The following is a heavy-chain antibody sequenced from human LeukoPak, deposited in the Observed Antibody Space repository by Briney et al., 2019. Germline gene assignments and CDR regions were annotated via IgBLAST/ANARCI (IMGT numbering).Heavy chain of an antibody. D-gene: IGHD3-10*01. V-gene: IGHV1-69*04. CDR3: ARMGSFDY. CDR2: IIPISGIA. J-gene: IGHJ4*02. Sequence: SVKVSCKASGGTFTSYAISWVRQAPGQGLEWMGRIIPISGIANYAQKFQGRVTITADTSTSTAYMELSSLRSEDTAVYYCARMGSFDYWGQGTLVTVSS. CDR1: GGTFTSYA.